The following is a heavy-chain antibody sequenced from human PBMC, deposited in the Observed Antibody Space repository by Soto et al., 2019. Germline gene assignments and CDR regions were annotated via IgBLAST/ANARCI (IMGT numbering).Heavy chain of an antibody. D-gene: IGHD2-21*02. J-gene: IGHJ4*02. Sequence: ASVKVSCKASGYTFTGYYMSWVRQAPGQGLEWMGWINPKNGGTNYAQKFQGRVSMTRDTSIGTAYMELSMLRSDDTAVYYCARDKEVTYCGGDCYPPGYWGQGTLVTVSS. V-gene: IGHV1-2*02. CDR3: ARDKEVTYCGGDCYPPGY. CDR1: GYTFTGYY. CDR2: INPKNGGT.